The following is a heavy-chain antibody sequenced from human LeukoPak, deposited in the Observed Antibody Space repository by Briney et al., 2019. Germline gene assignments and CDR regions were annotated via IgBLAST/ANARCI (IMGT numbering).Heavy chain of an antibody. CDR1: GFTFSTYW. D-gene: IGHD6-13*01. CDR2: IEQDGSEK. V-gene: IGHV3-7*01. Sequence: PGGSLRLSCAASGFTFSTYWMSWVRQAPGKGLEWVANIEQDGSEKYYVDSVKGRFTISRDNAKNSLYLQMNSLRAEATAMYYCARDSAGKDYWGQGTLVTVSS. CDR3: ARDSAGKDY. J-gene: IGHJ4*02.